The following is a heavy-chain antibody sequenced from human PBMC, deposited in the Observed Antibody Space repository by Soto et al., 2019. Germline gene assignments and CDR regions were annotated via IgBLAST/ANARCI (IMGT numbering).Heavy chain of an antibody. J-gene: IGHJ6*02. CDR2: IGTAGDA. D-gene: IGHD1-1*01. V-gene: IGHV3-13*01. CDR3: ARGTVKGYYYGMDV. CDR1: GFTFSDYD. Sequence: GGSLRLSCAASGFTFSDYDMHWVRQTTGKRLEWVSIIGTAGDAYYPGSVKGRFTISRENGKNSLRLQMNSLRAGDTAVYYCARGTVKGYYYGMDVWGQGTTVTVS.